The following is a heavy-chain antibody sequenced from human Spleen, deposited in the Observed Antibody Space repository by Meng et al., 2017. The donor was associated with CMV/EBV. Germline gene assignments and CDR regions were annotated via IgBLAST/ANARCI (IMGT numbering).Heavy chain of an antibody. CDR2: MYYSGST. Sequence: GSLRLSCTVSGGSISSSIYYWGWIRQPPGKGLEWIGSMYYSGSTYYNPSLKSRVTISVDTSKTQFSLRLSSVTAADTAMYFCARTRLRYYYYAMDVWGQGTTVTVSS. CDR1: GGSISSSIYY. V-gene: IGHV4-39*07. CDR3: ARTRLRYYYYAMDV. J-gene: IGHJ6*02. D-gene: IGHD4-17*01.